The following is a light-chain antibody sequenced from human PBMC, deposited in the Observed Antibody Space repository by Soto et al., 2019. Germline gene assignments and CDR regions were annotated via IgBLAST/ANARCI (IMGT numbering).Light chain of an antibody. CDR2: KDT. CDR3: QSADTSGTYVE. Sequence: SSELTQPPSVSVSPGQTARITCSGDTLPKQYVYWYQRKPGQAPVTVIYKDTERPSGIPERFTGSSSGTTVTLIISGVQAEDEADYYCQSADTSGTYVEFGGGTKLTVL. V-gene: IGLV3-25*03. CDR1: TLPKQY. J-gene: IGLJ3*02.